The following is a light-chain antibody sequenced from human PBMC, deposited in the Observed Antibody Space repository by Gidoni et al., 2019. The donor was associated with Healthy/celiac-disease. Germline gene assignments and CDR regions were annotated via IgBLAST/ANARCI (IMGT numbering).Light chain of an antibody. CDR3: QQFNSYPLT. CDR1: QGIRSA. CDR2: DAA. J-gene: IGKJ4*01. Sequence: AIQLTQSPSSLSASVGDRVTITCRASQGIRSALAWYQQKAGKAPKLLIYDAASLESGVPSRFIGSGSGTDFTLTISSLQPEDFATDYCQQFNSYPLTFGGGTKVEIK. V-gene: IGKV1-13*02.